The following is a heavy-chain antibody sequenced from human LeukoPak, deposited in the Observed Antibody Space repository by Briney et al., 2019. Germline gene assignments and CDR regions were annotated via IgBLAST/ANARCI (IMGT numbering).Heavy chain of an antibody. CDR1: GYSISSGYY. Sequence: SETLSLTCSVSGYSISSGYYWGWVRQPPGKGLEWIGFISHIGSTNYNSSLRSRVTFSVDTSKSQFSLNLRSVTAADTAVYYCARDSYYGMDVWGQGTTVIVSS. J-gene: IGHJ6*02. CDR3: ARDSYYGMDV. V-gene: IGHV4-38-2*02. CDR2: ISHIGST.